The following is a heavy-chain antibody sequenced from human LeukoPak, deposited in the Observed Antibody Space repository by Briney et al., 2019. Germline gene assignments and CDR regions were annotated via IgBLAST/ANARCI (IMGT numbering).Heavy chain of an antibody. Sequence: GGSLRLSCAASGFTFSSYSMNWVRQAPGKELKWVSSISSSSSYIYYADSVKGRFTISRDNAKNSLYLQMNSLRAEDTAVYYCARVGGYDFWSGYYFDYWGQGTLVTVSS. CDR2: ISSSSSYI. D-gene: IGHD3-3*01. J-gene: IGHJ4*02. CDR3: ARVGGYDFWSGYYFDY. CDR1: GFTFSSYS. V-gene: IGHV3-21*01.